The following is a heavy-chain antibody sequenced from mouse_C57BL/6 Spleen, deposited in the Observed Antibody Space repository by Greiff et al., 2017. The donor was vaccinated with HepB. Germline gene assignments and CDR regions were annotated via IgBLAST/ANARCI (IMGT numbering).Heavy chain of an antibody. J-gene: IGHJ1*03. CDR3: ARHEGGYFDV. CDR2: ISSGGSYT. Sequence: EVMLVESGGDLVKPGGSLKLSCAASGFTFSSYGMSWVRQTPDKRLEWVATISSGGSYTYYPDSVKGRFTISRDNAKNTLYLQMSSLKSEDTAMYYCARHEGGYFDVWGTGTTVTVSS. CDR1: GFTFSSYG. V-gene: IGHV5-6*01.